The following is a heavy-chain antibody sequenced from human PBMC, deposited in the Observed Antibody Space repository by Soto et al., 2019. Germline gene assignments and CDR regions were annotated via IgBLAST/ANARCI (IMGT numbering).Heavy chain of an antibody. CDR1: VGSIISLFYY. J-gene: IGHJ6*04. D-gene: IGHD3-3*01. Sequence: SETLSLTCTFSVGSIISLFYYLGFIRQHPWKCLEWIGYIYYSWSTYYNPSLKSRVTISVDTSKNQFSLKLSSVTAADTAVYYCARAIITIFRVVNGMDVWGKGTKVTXS. V-gene: IGHV4-31*03. CDR3: ARAIITIFRVVNGMDV. CDR2: IYYSWST.